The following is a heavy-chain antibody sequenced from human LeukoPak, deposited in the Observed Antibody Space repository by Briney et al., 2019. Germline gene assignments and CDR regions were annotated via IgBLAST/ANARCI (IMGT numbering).Heavy chain of an antibody. Sequence: ASVKVSCKASGYTFTGYYMHWVRQAPGQGLEWMGWINPNSGGTNYAQKFQGRVTMTRDTSISTAYMELSRLRSDDTAVHYCARVYCSSTSCYALDYWGQGTLVTVSS. CDR2: INPNSGGT. J-gene: IGHJ4*02. D-gene: IGHD2-2*01. CDR3: ARVYCSSTSCYALDY. V-gene: IGHV1-2*02. CDR1: GYTFTGYY.